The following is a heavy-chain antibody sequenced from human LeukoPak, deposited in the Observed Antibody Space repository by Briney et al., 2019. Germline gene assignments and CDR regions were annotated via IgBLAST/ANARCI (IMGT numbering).Heavy chain of an antibody. V-gene: IGHV3-21*01. CDR3: ARFAFGELPDY. Sequence: PGGSLRLSCAASGFTFSTYSMNWVRQAPGQGLEWVSSISRSGSFISYADSLKGRFTISRDNAKNSLYLQMNSLRAKDTAVYYCARFAFGELPDYWGRGTLVTVSS. D-gene: IGHD3-10*01. CDR2: ISRSGSFI. J-gene: IGHJ4*02. CDR1: GFTFSTYS.